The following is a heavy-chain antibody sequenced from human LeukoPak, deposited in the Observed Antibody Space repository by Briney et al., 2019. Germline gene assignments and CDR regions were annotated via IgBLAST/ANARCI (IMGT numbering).Heavy chain of an antibody. CDR3: ARDRGQLEIDP. Sequence: GSLRLSCAASGFTFSSYSMNWVRQAPGKGLEWVSSISSSSYIYYADSVKGRFTISRDNAKNSLYLQMNSLRAEDTAVYYCARDRGQLEIDPWGQGTLVTVSS. CDR2: ISSSSYI. J-gene: IGHJ5*02. D-gene: IGHD2-2*01. V-gene: IGHV3-21*01. CDR1: GFTFSSYS.